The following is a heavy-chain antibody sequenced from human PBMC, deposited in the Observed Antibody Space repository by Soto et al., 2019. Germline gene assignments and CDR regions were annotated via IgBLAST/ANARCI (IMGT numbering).Heavy chain of an antibody. CDR2: ISAYNGNT. V-gene: IGHV1-18*01. CDR1: GYTFTSYG. CDR3: PRGQHYDFWSGYYQTQDYYYYGMDV. Sequence: ASVKVSCKASGYTFTSYGIGWVRQAHGQGLEWMGWISAYNGNTNYAQKLQGRVTMTTDTSTSTAYMELRSLRSDDTAVYYCPRGQHYDFWSGYYQTQDYYYYGMDVWGQGTTVTVSS. J-gene: IGHJ6*02. D-gene: IGHD3-3*01.